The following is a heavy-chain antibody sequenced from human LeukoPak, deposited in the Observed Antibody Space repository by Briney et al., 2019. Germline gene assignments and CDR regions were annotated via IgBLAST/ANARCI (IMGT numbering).Heavy chain of an antibody. V-gene: IGHV3-30*02. Sequence: GGSLRLSCAASGFTFSSYGMHWVRQAPGKGLEWVAFIRYDGSNKYYADSVKGRFTISRDNSKNTLYLQMKSLRAEDTAVYYCARGLNDSWTGENYWGQGTLVTVSS. CDR1: GFTFSSYG. CDR3: ARGLNDSWTGENY. CDR2: IRYDGSNK. J-gene: IGHJ4*02. D-gene: IGHD3-3*01.